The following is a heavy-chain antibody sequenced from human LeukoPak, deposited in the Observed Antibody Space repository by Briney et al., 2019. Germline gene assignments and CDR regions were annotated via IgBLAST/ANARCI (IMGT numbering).Heavy chain of an antibody. CDR1: GFTFSRYR. Sequence: GGPLRLSCAASGFTFSRYRINWVRHSPEKGLEWVSSISSGSSYISYADSVKGRFTISRDNAKKSLYLQMNRLRAEDTAVYYCARDLGSIATAGTETFDIWGQGTMVTVSS. V-gene: IGHV3-21*01. J-gene: IGHJ3*02. D-gene: IGHD6-25*01. CDR3: ARDLGSIATAGTETFDI. CDR2: ISSGSSYI.